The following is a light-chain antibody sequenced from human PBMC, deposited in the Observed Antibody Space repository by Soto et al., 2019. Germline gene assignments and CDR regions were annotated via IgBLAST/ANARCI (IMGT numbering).Light chain of an antibody. Sequence: EIVLTQSPGILSLSPGERATLPCRASQRVSTFLAWYQQRPGQAPRLLISEASNRATGIPARFSGSGSGTDFTLTISSLEPEDFALYYCQQRSNWPITFGQGTRLEIK. CDR2: EAS. J-gene: IGKJ5*01. V-gene: IGKV3-11*01. CDR3: QQRSNWPIT. CDR1: QRVSTF.